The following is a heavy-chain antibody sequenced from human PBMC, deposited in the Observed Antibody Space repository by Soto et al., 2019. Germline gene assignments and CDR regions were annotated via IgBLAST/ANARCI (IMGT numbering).Heavy chain of an antibody. Sequence: SETLSLTCAVYGGSFSGYYWSWIRQPPGKGLEWIGEINHSGSTNYNPSLKSRVTISVDTSKNQFSLKLSSVTAADTAVYYCARDTVDCSSTSCHRHIFDYWGQGTLVTVSS. CDR2: INHSGST. V-gene: IGHV4-34*01. CDR3: ARDTVDCSSTSCHRHIFDY. D-gene: IGHD2-2*01. J-gene: IGHJ4*02. CDR1: GGSFSGYY.